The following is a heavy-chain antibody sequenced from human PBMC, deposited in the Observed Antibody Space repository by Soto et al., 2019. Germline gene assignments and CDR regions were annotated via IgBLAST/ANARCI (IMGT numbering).Heavy chain of an antibody. J-gene: IGHJ6*02. V-gene: IGHV1-3*01. CDR2: INAGNGNT. Sequence: ASVKVSCKASGYTFTSYAMHWVRQAPGQRLEWMGWINAGNGNTKYSQKFQGRVTITADESTSTAYMELSSLRSEDTAVYYCARYCSSTSCYPYYCYGMDVWGQGTTVTVSS. CDR3: ARYCSSTSCYPYYCYGMDV. D-gene: IGHD2-2*01. CDR1: GYTFTSYA.